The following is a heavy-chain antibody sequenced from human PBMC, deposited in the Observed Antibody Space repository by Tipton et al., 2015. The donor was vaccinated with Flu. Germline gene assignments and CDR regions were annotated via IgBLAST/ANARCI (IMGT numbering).Heavy chain of an antibody. CDR3: AREWGDAFDI. CDR2: IYYSGSI. Sequence: GLVKPSETLSLTCTLSGGSISSHYWSWIRQPPGKGLEWIGYIYYSGSISYNPSLKSRVTISVDTSKNQFSLKLSSVTAADTAVYYCAREWGDAFDIWGQGTMVTVSS. V-gene: IGHV4-59*11. J-gene: IGHJ3*02. CDR1: GGSISSHY. D-gene: IGHD3-16*01.